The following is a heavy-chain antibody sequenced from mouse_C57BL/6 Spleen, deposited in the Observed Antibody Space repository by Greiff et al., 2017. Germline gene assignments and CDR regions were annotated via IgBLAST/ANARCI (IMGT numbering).Heavy chain of an antibody. CDR1: GYAFSSYW. CDR2: IYPGDGDT. J-gene: IGHJ4*01. Sequence: VNVVESGAELVKPGASVKISCKASGYAFSSYWMNWVKQRPGKGLEWIGQIYPGDGDTNYNGKLKGKATLTADKSSSTAYMQLSSLTSEDSAVYFCARPSTIHYYAMDYWGQGTSVTVSS. CDR3: ARPSTIHYYAMDY. V-gene: IGHV1-80*01.